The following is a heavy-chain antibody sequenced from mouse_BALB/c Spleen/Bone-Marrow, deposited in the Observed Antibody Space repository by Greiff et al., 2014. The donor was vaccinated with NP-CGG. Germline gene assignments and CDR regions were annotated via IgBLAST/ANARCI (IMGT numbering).Heavy chain of an antibody. CDR1: GFTFSDYY. CDR2: ISGGGSYT. V-gene: IGHV5-4*02. CDR3: ARDLITTATSFAY. Sequence: EVMLVESGGGLVKPGGSLKLSCAASGFTFSDYYMYWVRQTPEKRLEWVATISGGGSYTYYPDSVKGRFTISRDNAKNNLYLQMSSLKSEDTAMYYCARDLITTATSFAYWGQGTLVTVSA. J-gene: IGHJ3*01. D-gene: IGHD1-2*01.